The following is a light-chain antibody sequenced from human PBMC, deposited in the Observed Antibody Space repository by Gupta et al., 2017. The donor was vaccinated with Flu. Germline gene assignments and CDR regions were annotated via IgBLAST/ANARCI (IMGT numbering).Light chain of an antibody. Sequence: DIQMTQSPSTLSASVGDSVNITCRASQSISRWLAWFHQKPGKAPKLLIFKTSKVETGVPSRFSGSGYGTEFSLTISSRQNDDFGAYYVQQYNGYPSFGQGTKVEI. J-gene: IGKJ1*01. V-gene: IGKV1-5*03. CDR3: QQYNGYPS. CDR2: KTS. CDR1: QSISRW.